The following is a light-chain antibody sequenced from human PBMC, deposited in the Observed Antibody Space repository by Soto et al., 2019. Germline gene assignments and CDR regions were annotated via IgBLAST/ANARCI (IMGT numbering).Light chain of an antibody. CDR2: EVS. CDR1: SSDVGGYNF. Sequence: QSALTQPASVSGSPGQSIAISCTGTSSDVGGYNFVSWYQHHPGKAPKLMIYEVSYRPSGVSDRFSGAKSGNTASLTISGLQAEDEGDYYCCSHTSNRALNGVFGGGTKLTVL. J-gene: IGLJ3*02. V-gene: IGLV2-14*01. CDR3: CSHTSNRALNGV.